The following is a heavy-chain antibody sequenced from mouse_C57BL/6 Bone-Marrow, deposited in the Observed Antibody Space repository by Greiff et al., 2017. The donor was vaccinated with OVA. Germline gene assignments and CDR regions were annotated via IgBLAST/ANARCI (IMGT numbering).Heavy chain of an antibody. Sequence: VQLQQSGAELVKPGASVKLSCKASGYTFTSYWMHWVKQRPGQGLEWIGMIHPNSGSTNYNEKFKSKATLTVDKSSSTAYMQLSSLTSEDSAVYYCASITTVEPYYYAMDYWGQGTSVTVSS. CDR1: GYTFTSYW. CDR2: IHPNSGST. V-gene: IGHV1-64*01. J-gene: IGHJ4*01. CDR3: ASITTVEPYYYAMDY. D-gene: IGHD1-1*01.